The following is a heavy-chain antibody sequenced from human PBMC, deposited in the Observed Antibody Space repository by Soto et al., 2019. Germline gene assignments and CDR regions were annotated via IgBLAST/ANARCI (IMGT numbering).Heavy chain of an antibody. D-gene: IGHD2-15*01. CDR1: GGTFSSYT. Sequence: QVQLVQSGAEVKKPGSSVKVSCKASGGTFSSYTISWVRQAPGQGLEWMGRIIPILGIANYAQKFQGRVTITADKSTSTAYMELSSLRSEDTAVYYCARARRLVVAATHYYYGMDVWGQGTTVTVSS. CDR3: ARARRLVVAATHYYYGMDV. CDR2: IIPILGIA. J-gene: IGHJ6*02. V-gene: IGHV1-69*02.